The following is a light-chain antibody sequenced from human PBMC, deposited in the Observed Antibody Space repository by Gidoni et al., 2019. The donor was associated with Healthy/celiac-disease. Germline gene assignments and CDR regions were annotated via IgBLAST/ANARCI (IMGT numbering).Light chain of an antibody. CDR1: QGISSA. CDR2: DAS. J-gene: IGKJ4*01. V-gene: IGKV1-13*02. Sequence: ALQLTQSPSFLSASVGDRVTITCRASQGISSALAWYSQKPGKAPKLLIYDASSLESGVPSRFSGSGSGTDFTLTISSLQPEDFATYYCQQFNSYPLTFGGGTKVEIK. CDR3: QQFNSYPLT.